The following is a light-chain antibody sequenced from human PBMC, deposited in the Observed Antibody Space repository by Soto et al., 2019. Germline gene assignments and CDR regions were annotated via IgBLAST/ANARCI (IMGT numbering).Light chain of an antibody. CDR1: QSVSSRY. J-gene: IGKJ1*01. CDR2: GSS. CDR3: QQYGSSLRGT. V-gene: IGKV3-20*01. Sequence: EIVLTQSPGTLSLSPGERATLSCRASQSVSSRYLAWYQQKPGQAPRLLIYGSSSRATDIPDRFSGSGSGTDFTLTISRLEPEDFAVYYCQQYGSSLRGTFGQGTKVEIK.